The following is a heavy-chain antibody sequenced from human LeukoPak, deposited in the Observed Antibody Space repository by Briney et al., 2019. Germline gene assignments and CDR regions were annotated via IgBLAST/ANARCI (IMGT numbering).Heavy chain of an antibody. CDR1: GYTFTGYY. Sequence: ASVKVSCKASGYTFTGYYMHWVRQAPGQGLEWMGWINPNSGGTNYAQKFQGRVTMTRDTSISTAYMELSRLRSDDTAVYYCASDRGYCGSDSCYHFDYWGQGTLVTVSS. CDR3: ASDRGYCGSDSCYHFDY. J-gene: IGHJ4*02. D-gene: IGHD2-15*01. V-gene: IGHV1-2*02. CDR2: INPNSGGT.